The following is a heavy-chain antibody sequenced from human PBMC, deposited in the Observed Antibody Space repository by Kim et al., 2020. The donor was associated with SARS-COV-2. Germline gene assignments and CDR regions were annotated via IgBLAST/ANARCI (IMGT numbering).Heavy chain of an antibody. V-gene: IGHV3-7*03. J-gene: IGHJ4*02. CDR3: MIVLWG. D-gene: IGHD2-21*01. CDR2: IKEDGSEK. CDR1: GFTFSNFW. Sequence: GGSLRLSCAASGFTFSNFWMNWVRQAPGKGLEWVANIKEDGSEKNYVDSVKGRFTISRDNAKNSLFLQMNSLRAEDTALYFCMIVLWGWGQGTLVTVSS.